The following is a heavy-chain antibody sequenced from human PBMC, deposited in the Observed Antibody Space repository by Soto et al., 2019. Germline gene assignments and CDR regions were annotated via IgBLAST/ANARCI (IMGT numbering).Heavy chain of an antibody. J-gene: IGHJ3*02. CDR3: AKDKISGYPLHDAFDI. V-gene: IGHV3-9*01. CDR2: ISWNSGSI. Sequence: TWGSMRHSYAASELTCDDFAMRWILQKPGKGLEWVSGISWNSGSIGYADSVKGRFTISRDNAKNSLYLQMNSLRAEDTALYYCAKDKISGYPLHDAFDIWGQGTMVTGSS. D-gene: IGHD5-12*01. CDR1: ELTCDDFA.